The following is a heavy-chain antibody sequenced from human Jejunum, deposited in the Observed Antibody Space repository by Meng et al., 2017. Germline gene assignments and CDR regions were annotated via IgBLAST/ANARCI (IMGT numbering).Heavy chain of an antibody. V-gene: IGHV4-4*03. J-gene: IGHJ2*01. CDR1: GCSIESNNG. Sequence: QVHLQRSGPGLVKPPATLSLTSPVSGCSIESNNGWTWIRPPPGQGLEWIGEVYHSGSTHYNPSLQSRVTISIDNSKNRFSLSLNSVTAADTAIYYCARADYVRYFDLWGRGTLVTVSS. CDR2: VYHSGST. D-gene: IGHD3-10*02. CDR3: ARADYVRYFDL.